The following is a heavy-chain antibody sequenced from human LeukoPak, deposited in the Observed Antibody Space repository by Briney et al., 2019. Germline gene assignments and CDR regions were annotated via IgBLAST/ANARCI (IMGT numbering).Heavy chain of an antibody. CDR3: ARDYCGGDCFPDY. CDR1: GFTFSGFW. V-gene: IGHV3-7*03. J-gene: IGHJ4*02. Sequence: GGSLRLSCAVSGFTFSGFWMSWSRQAPGKGLEWVASINSDGSEGYYADVVKGRFTISRDNAKNSLYLQINSLRAEDTAVYYCARDYCGGDCFPDYWGQGTLVTVSS. CDR2: INSDGSEG. D-gene: IGHD2-21*02.